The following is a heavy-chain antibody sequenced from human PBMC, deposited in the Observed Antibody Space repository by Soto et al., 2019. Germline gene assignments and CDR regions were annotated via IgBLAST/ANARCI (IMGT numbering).Heavy chain of an antibody. CDR3: ARKYDSSGYCLDY. CDR1: GFTFSSYA. Sequence: GGSLRLSCAASGFTFSSYAMSWVRHAPGKGLEWVSAISGSGGSTYYADSVKGRFTISRDNSKNTLYLQMNSLRAEDTAVYYCARKYDSSGYCLDYWGQGTLVTVSS. CDR2: ISGSGGST. V-gene: IGHV3-23*01. D-gene: IGHD3-22*01. J-gene: IGHJ4*02.